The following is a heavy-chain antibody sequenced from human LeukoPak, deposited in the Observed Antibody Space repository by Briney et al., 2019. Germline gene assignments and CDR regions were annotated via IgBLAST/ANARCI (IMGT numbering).Heavy chain of an antibody. D-gene: IGHD3-10*01. CDR2: IYSGGST. V-gene: IGHV3-66*01. CDR3: ARDGGYGSGAFDI. J-gene: IGHJ3*02. Sequence: GGSLRLSCAASGFTVSSNYMSWVRQAPGKGLEWVSVIYSGGSTYYADSVKGRFTISRDNSKNTLYFQMNSLRAEDTAVYYGARDGGYGSGAFDIWGQGTMVTVSS. CDR1: GFTVSSNY.